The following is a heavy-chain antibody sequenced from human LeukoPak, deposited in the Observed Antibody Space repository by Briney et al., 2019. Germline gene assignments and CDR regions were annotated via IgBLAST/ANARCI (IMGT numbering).Heavy chain of an antibody. CDR1: GFTFSSYS. J-gene: IGHJ3*02. D-gene: IGHD6-6*01. V-gene: IGHV3-21*01. CDR2: ISSSSSYI. Sequence: GGSLRLSCAASGFTFSSYSMNLVRQAPGKGLEWVSSISSSSSYIYYADSVKGRFTISRDNAKNSLYLQMNSLRAEDTAVYYCARRQLAPDAFDIWGQGTMVTVSS. CDR3: ARRQLAPDAFDI.